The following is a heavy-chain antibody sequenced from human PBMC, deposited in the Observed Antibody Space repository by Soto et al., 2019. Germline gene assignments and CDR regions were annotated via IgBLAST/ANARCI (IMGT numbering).Heavy chain of an antibody. Sequence: VQLVESGGGVVQPGRSLRLSCAASGFTFSDYAMHWVRQAPGKGLEWVAVVSHDGRNTHYADSVKGRFTISRDSSKNTVYLEMTSLRAEYTAVYYCAKGGRQWLVTSDFNYVGQGALVTVSS. CDR3: AKGGRQWLVTSDFNY. CDR1: GFTFSDYA. J-gene: IGHJ4*02. D-gene: IGHD6-19*01. CDR2: VSHDGRNT. V-gene: IGHV3-30*18.